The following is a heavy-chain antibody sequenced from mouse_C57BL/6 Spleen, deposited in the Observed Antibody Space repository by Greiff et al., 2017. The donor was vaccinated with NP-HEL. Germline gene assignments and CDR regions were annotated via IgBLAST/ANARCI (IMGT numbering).Heavy chain of an antibody. CDR2: IDPSDSYT. J-gene: IGHJ4*01. Sequence: QVQLQQPGAELVMPGASVKLSCKASGYTFTSYWMHWVKQRPGQGLEWIGEIDPSDSYTNYNQKFKGKSTLTVDNSSSTAYMQLSSRTSEDSAVYYCARGCDDGGGDVAMEYWGKGTTVTVAS. CDR1: GYTFTSYW. V-gene: IGHV1-69*01. D-gene: IGHD2-3*01. CDR3: ARGCDDGGGDVAMEY.